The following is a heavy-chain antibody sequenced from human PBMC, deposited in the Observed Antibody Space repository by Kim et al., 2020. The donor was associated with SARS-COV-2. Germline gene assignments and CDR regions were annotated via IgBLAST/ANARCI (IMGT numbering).Heavy chain of an antibody. J-gene: IGHJ4*02. D-gene: IGHD3-10*01. Sequence: SVKGRFTISRENSKNTLYLQMNSLRAEDTAVYYCANMGHPYYYGSGSSDYWGQGTLVTVSS. V-gene: IGHV3-23*01. CDR3: ANMGHPYYYGSGSSDY.